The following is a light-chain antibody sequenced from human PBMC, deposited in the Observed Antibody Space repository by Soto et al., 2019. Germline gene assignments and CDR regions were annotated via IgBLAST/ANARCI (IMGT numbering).Light chain of an antibody. CDR1: QSVSSY. V-gene: IGKV3-11*01. CDR2: DAS. CDR3: QQRSNWPPWT. J-gene: IGKJ1*01. Sequence: EIVLTQSPATLSLSPGERATLSCRARQSVSSYLAWYQQKPGQAPRLLIYDASNRATGIPARFSGSGSGTDFTLTISSLEPEDFVVYYCQQRSNWPPWTFGQGTKVDIK.